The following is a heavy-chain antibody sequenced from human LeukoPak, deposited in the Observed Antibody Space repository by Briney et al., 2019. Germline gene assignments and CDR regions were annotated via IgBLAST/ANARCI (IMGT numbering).Heavy chain of an antibody. J-gene: IGHJ6*03. CDR3: AHCLGRRKDYYYMDF. Sequence: SGPTLVKPTQTLTLTCTFSGFSFTTSGVGVGWIRQPPGKALEWLALLYWDGDSRYSLSLKNRLTITKDTSKNQVVLRMINMDPVDTATYFCAHCLGRRKDYYYMDFWGKGTTVTVSS. CDR2: LYWDGDS. CDR1: GFSFTTSGVG. D-gene: IGHD7-27*01. V-gene: IGHV2-5*02.